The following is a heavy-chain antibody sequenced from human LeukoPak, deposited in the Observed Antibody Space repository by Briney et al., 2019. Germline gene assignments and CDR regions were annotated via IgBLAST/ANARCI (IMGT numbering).Heavy chain of an antibody. CDR2: ISGSGRSI. CDR3: TSGVDYGSSVYRYDYY. J-gene: IGHJ4*02. Sequence: PGGSLRLSCEASCLIFSYYDTNWLRQTPGKGLEWVAQISGSGRSISYADSVKGRFTISKDNANNSQYLQMNSLRLDCIAAYYVTSGVDYGSSVYRYDYYWGQGTQVTVSS. CDR1: CLIFSYYD. V-gene: IGHV3-48*04. D-gene: IGHD3-10*01.